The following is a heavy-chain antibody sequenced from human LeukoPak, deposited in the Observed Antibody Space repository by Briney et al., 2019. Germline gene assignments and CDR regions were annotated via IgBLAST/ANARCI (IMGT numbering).Heavy chain of an antibody. CDR2: ISGSGGST. D-gene: IGHD3-3*01. CDR1: GFTFSSYA. Sequence: GGSLRLSCAASGFTFSSYAMSWVRQAPGKGLEWVSAISGSGGSTYYADSVKGRFTISRDNSKNTLYLQMNSLRAEDTAVYYCAKVRGITIFGVDTFDYWGQGTLVTVSS. J-gene: IGHJ4*02. CDR3: AKVRGITIFGVDTFDY. V-gene: IGHV3-23*01.